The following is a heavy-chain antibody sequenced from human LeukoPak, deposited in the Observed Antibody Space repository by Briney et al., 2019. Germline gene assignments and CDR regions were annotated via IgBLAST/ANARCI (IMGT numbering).Heavy chain of an antibody. CDR3: ARTGDPAYDAFDI. CDR2: VNLDPGAT. CDR1: GYIFIDHY. Sequence: SVTVSCKSSGYIFIDHYMHWVRQAPAQGLEWVGWVNLDPGATNYAQKFQGGVTMTRDTSISTAYMELSGLRSDDTAVYYCARTGDPAYDAFDIWGQGTLVTVSS. V-gene: IGHV1-2*02. D-gene: IGHD7-27*01. J-gene: IGHJ3*02.